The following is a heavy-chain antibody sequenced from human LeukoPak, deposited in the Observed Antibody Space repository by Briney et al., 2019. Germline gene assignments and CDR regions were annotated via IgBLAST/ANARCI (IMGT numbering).Heavy chain of an antibody. J-gene: IGHJ5*02. CDR2: IYHSGST. Sequence: SETLSLTCTVSGYSISSGYYWGWIRQPPGKGLEWIESIYHSGSTYYNPSLKSRVTISVDTSKNQFSLKLSSVTAADTAVYYCARDPTSSGWYGSWFDPWGQGTLVTVSS. D-gene: IGHD6-19*01. CDR3: ARDPTSSGWYGSWFDP. V-gene: IGHV4-38-2*02. CDR1: GYSISSGYY.